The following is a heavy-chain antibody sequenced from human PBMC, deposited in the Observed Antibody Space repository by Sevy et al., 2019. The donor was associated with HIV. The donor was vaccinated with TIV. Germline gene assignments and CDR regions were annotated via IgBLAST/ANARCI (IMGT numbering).Heavy chain of an antibody. CDR1: GKKVTQLA. D-gene: IGHD3-22*01. CDR2: FDPEDGET. J-gene: IGHJ4*02. V-gene: IGHV1-24*01. Sequence: ASVKVSCKVSGKKVTQLAMHWMRQAPGKGLEWMATFDPEDGETFYAQNFQGRVTMTEDTSRDTAYMELSSLRSEDAAVYYCATTKDYYESSGSPFDDWGQGTLVTVSS. CDR3: ATTKDYYESSGSPFDD.